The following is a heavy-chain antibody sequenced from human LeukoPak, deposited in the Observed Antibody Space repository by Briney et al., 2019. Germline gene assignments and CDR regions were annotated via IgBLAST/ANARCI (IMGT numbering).Heavy chain of an antibody. D-gene: IGHD6-19*01. Sequence: GGSLRLSCAASGFTFSSYSMNWVRQAPGKGLEWVSSISSSSSYIYYADSVKGRFTISRDNAKNSLYLQMNSLRAEDTAVYYCAGVSGSVAGPFDYWGQGTLVTVSS. V-gene: IGHV3-21*01. J-gene: IGHJ4*02. CDR3: AGVSGSVAGPFDY. CDR1: GFTFSSYS. CDR2: ISSSSSYI.